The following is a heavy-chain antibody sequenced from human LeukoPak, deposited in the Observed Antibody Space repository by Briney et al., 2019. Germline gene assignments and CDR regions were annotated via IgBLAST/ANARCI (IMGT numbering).Heavy chain of an antibody. CDR1: GFIFRSYA. CDR2: LSGDSDIT. D-gene: IGHD1-1*01. J-gene: IGHJ4*02. V-gene: IGHV3-23*01. CDR3: GKIYGPLTTTERSVQY. Sequence: GGSLRLSCTASGFIFRSYAMNWVRQTPGKGLEWLSILSGDSDITHYADSVKGRFTISRDNSKNTLYLQMNSLRAEDTAIYYCGKIYGPLTTTERSVQYWGQGTLVTVSS.